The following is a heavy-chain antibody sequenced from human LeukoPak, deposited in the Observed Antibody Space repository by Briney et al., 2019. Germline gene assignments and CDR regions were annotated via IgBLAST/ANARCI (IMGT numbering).Heavy chain of an antibody. CDR2: IYYTGNT. V-gene: IGHV4-39*01. CDR3: ARQTGSGLFLLP. Sequence: SETLSLTCSVSGVSISSSNSYWGWIRQPPGKGLEWIGSIYYTGNTYYNASVKSQVSISIDTSKNQFSLRLTSVTAADAAVYFCARQTGSGLFLLPGGQGTLVTVSS. J-gene: IGHJ4*02. D-gene: IGHD3/OR15-3a*01. CDR1: GVSISSSNSY.